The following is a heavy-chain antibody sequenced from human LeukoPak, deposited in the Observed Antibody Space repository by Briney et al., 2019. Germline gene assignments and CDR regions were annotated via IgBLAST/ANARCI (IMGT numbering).Heavy chain of an antibody. V-gene: IGHV3-23*01. D-gene: IGHD2-2*01. CDR3: AKGRAAMWPHSRENHH. J-gene: IGHJ5*02. CDR2: ISGGGSST. CDR1: GFIFGDFA. Sequence: GGSLRLSCAASGFIFGDFAMSWVRQVPGRGLEWLSTISGGGSSTAYADSVKGRFTISRDNSKDTLYLEMSSLRAEDTALYYCAKGRAAMWPHSRENHHWGQGALVSVSS.